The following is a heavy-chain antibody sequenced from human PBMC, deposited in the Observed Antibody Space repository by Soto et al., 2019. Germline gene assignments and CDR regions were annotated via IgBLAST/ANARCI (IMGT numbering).Heavy chain of an antibody. D-gene: IGHD3-10*01. CDR3: ARADRGGFAPFDP. CDR1: GGSISSGDYY. J-gene: IGHJ5*02. CDR2: IYCSGST. Sequence: QVQLQESGPGLVKPSQTLSLTCTVSGGSISSGDYYWSWIRQPPGKGLEWIGYIYCSGSTYYNPSLKSRVTISVDTSKNQFSLKLSSVTAADTAVYYCARADRGGFAPFDPWGQGTLVTVSS. V-gene: IGHV4-30-4*01.